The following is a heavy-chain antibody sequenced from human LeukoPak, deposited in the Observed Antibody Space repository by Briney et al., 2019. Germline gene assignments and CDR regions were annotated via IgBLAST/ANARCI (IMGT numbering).Heavy chain of an antibody. CDR1: GFTFSSYS. J-gene: IGHJ4*02. D-gene: IGHD1-26*01. CDR3: ARDLGRATIDY. Sequence: GGSLRPSCAASGFTFSSYSMNWVRQAPGKGLEWVSSISSSSSYIYYADSVKGRFTISRDNAKNSLYLQMNSLRAEDTAVYYCARDLGRATIDYWGQGTLVTVSS. CDR2: ISSSSSYI. V-gene: IGHV3-21*01.